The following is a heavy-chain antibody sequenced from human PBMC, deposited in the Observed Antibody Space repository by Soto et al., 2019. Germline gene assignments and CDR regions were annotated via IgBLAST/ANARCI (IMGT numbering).Heavy chain of an antibody. CDR3: ARGPIAARRGFDYYYGMDV. CDR1: GYTFTGHY. D-gene: IGHD6-6*01. Sequence: ASVKVSCKASGYTFTGHYMHWVRQAPGQGLQWMGWINPNSGGTNYAQKFQGRVTMTRDTSISTAYMELSRLRSDDTAVYYCARGPIAARRGFDYYYGMDVWGQGTTVSVSS. V-gene: IGHV1-2*02. J-gene: IGHJ6*02. CDR2: INPNSGGT.